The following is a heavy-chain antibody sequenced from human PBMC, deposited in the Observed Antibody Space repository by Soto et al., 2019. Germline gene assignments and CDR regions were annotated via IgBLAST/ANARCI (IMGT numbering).Heavy chain of an antibody. CDR2: IYSGGST. CDR1: GFTVSSNY. D-gene: IGHD3-10*01. V-gene: IGHV3-53*01. CDR3: ARDRSLLWFGEADYYYYYGMDV. J-gene: IGHJ6*02. Sequence: GGSLRLSCAASGFTVSSNYMSWVRQAPGKGLEWVSVIYSGGSTYYADSVKGRFTISRDNSKNTLYLQMNSLRAEDTAVYYCARDRSLLWFGEADYYYYYGMDVWGQGTTVTVSS.